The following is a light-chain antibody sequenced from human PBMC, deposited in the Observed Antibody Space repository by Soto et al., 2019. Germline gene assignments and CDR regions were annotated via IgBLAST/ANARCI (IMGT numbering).Light chain of an antibody. J-gene: IGLJ1*01. V-gene: IGLV2-11*01. CDR3: CSYAGNFIYV. CDR2: DVI. CDR1: SSDVGGYNY. Sequence: QSVLTQPRSVSGSPGQSVTISCTGTSSDVGGYNYVSWYQQHPGKAPKLLIYDVIKRPSGVPDRFFGAKSGSTAARTLSGLQAEDEADYYCCSYAGNFIYVFGTGTKVTVL.